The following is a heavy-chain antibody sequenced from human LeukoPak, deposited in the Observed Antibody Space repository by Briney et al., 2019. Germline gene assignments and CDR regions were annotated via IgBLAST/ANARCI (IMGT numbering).Heavy chain of an antibody. CDR3: ARIPTDYGDYGGDY. CDR1: GYTFTSYD. Sequence: ASVKVSCKASGYTFTSYDINWVRQATGQGLEWMGWMNPNSSNTGYAQKFQGRVTMTRNTSISTAYMELGSLRSEDTAVYYCARIPTDYGDYGGDYWGQGTLVTVSS. V-gene: IGHV1-8*01. D-gene: IGHD4-17*01. CDR2: MNPNSSNT. J-gene: IGHJ4*02.